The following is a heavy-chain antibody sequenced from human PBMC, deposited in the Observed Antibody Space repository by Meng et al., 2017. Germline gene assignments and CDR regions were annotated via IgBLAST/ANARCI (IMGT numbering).Heavy chain of an antibody. D-gene: IGHD3-9*01. J-gene: IGHJ3*02. CDR2: INHSGST. CDR1: GGSFSGYY. CDR3: ARDFPHNYDILTGYYNGAFDI. Sequence: GSLRLSCAVYGGSFSGYYWSWIRQPPGKGLEWIGEINHSGSTNYNPSLKSRVTMSVDTSKNQFSLKLSSVTAADTAVYYCARDFPHNYDILTGYYNGAFDIWGQGTMVTVSS. V-gene: IGHV4-34*01.